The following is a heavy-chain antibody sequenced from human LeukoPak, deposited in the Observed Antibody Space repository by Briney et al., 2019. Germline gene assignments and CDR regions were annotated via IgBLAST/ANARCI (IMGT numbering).Heavy chain of an antibody. D-gene: IGHD3-3*01. CDR3: ATGARFLEWLLYDY. J-gene: IGHJ4*02. CDR2: FDPEDGET. CDR1: GYTLIELS. V-gene: IGHV1-24*01. Sequence: ASVKVSCKVSGYTLIELSMHWVRQAPGKGLEWMGGFDPEDGETIYAQKFQGRVTMTEDTSTDTAYMELSSLRSEDTAVYYCATGARFLEWLLYDYWGQGTLVTVSS.